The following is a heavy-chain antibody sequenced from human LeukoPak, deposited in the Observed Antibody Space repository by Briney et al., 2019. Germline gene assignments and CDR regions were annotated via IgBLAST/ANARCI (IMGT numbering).Heavy chain of an antibody. J-gene: IGHJ4*02. CDR3: ARSSYQPYFDY. Sequence: GGSLRLSCAASGFTLSSYWIHWVRQAPGKGLVWVSRINGDGGTSTYADSVRGRFTISRDNARNTVYLQMNGLRAEDTAVYYCARSSYQPYFDYWGRGTLVTVSS. D-gene: IGHD1-26*01. CDR2: INGDGGTS. V-gene: IGHV3-74*01. CDR1: GFTLSSYW.